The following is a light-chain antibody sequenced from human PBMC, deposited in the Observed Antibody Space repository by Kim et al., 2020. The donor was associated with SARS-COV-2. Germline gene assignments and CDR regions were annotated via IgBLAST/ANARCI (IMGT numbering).Light chain of an antibody. CDR2: DAS. Sequence: LPTGERATRSCRSSKGGRNYLAWYQQNPGQAPRLLIYDASNRATGIPARFSGSGSGTDFTLTISSLEPEDFAVYYCQQRANWPLTVGGGTKVDIK. CDR1: KGGRNY. CDR3: QQRANWPLT. J-gene: IGKJ4*01. V-gene: IGKV3-11*01.